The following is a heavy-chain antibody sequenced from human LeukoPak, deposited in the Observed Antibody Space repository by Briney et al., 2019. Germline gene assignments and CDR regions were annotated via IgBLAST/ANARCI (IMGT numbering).Heavy chain of an antibody. Sequence: ASVKVSCKASGYTFTGYYIHWVRQAPGQGLEWMGWINPNSGGTHYAQKFQGRVTMTRDTSISTVYMELSRLRSDDTAVYYCAREPVVLVPAAIFNWFDPWGQGTLVTVSS. V-gene: IGHV1-2*02. CDR1: GYTFTGYY. D-gene: IGHD2-2*01. J-gene: IGHJ5*02. CDR3: AREPVVLVPAAIFNWFDP. CDR2: INPNSGGT.